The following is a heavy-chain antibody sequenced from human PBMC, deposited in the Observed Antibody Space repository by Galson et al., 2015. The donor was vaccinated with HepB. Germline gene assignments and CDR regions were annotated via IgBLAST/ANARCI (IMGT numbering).Heavy chain of an antibody. CDR3: ARVGGEFDY. V-gene: IGHV3-30-3*01. D-gene: IGHD3-16*01. CDR2: ISYDGSNK. J-gene: IGHJ4*02. Sequence: SLRLSCAASGFTFSSYAMHWVRQAPGKGLEWVAVISYDGSNKYYADSVKGRFTISRDNSKNTLDLQMNSLRAEDTAVYYCARVGGEFDYWGQGTLVTVSS. CDR1: GFTFSSYA.